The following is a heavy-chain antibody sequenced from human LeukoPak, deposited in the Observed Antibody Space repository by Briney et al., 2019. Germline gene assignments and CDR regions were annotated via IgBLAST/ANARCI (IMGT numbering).Heavy chain of an antibody. J-gene: IGHJ5*02. V-gene: IGHV3-21*01. D-gene: IGHD3-10*01. Sequence: GGALRLSCAASGFTLYKYTFNLVRPAPRERLEGVAYILSGRVYIYYGHSLKGRFTISRDHVQNSLFLQMNSPRGVGTRVYFRSEDRVDGSGRAFDPWGQGTLVTVSS. CDR1: GFTLYKYT. CDR2: ILSGRVYI. CDR3: SEDRVDGSGRAFDP.